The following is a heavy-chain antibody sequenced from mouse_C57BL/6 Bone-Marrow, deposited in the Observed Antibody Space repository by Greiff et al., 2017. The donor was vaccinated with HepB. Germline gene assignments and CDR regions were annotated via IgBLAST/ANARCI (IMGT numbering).Heavy chain of an antibody. V-gene: IGHV1-82*01. D-gene: IGHD1-1*01. CDR3: ASVVITTEGY. CDR1: GYAFSSSW. J-gene: IGHJ4*01. Sequence: QVQLQQSGPELVKPGASVKISCKASGYAFSSSWMNWVKQRPGKGLEWIGRIYPGDGDTNYNGKFKGKATLTADKSSSTAYMQLSSLTSEDSAVYFCASVVITTEGYWGQGTSVTVSS. CDR2: IYPGDGDT.